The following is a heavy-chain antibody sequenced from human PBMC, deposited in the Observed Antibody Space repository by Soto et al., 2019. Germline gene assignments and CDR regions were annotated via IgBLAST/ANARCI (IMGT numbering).Heavy chain of an antibody. J-gene: IGHJ6*02. V-gene: IGHV4-59*12. Sequence: SETLSLTCTVSGGSISSYYWSWIRQPPGKELQYIGYIYYSGSTYYNPSLKSRVTISVDTSKNQFSLKLSSVTAADTAVYYCARDLRITMVRGVIILPRGPRGEDGMDVWGQGTTVTVSS. CDR2: IYYSGST. D-gene: IGHD3-10*01. CDR3: ARDLRITMVRGVIILPRGPRGEDGMDV. CDR1: GGSISSYY.